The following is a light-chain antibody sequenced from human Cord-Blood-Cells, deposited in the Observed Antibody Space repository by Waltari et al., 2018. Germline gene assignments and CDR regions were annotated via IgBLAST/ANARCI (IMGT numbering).Light chain of an antibody. Sequence: DIQMPQSPSSLSASVGDRVTINCQASQDISKYLNWYQQKPGKAPKLLIYEASNLETGVPSRFSGSGSGTDFTFTISSLQPEDIATYYCQQYDNLPFTFGPGTKVDIK. CDR2: EAS. CDR1: QDISKY. CDR3: QQYDNLPFT. J-gene: IGKJ3*01. V-gene: IGKV1-33*01.